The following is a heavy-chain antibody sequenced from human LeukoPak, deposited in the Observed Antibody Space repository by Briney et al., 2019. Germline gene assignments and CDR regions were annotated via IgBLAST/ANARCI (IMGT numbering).Heavy chain of an antibody. CDR2: IYYSGST. Sequence: PSETLSLTCTVSGGSISSYYWSWIRQPPGKGLEWIGYIYYSGSTNYNPSLKSRVIISVDTSKNQFSLKLSSVTAADTAVYYCARHRPLLRYSSGWYAYYFDYWGQGTLVTVSS. J-gene: IGHJ4*02. CDR1: GGSISSYY. V-gene: IGHV4-59*01. D-gene: IGHD6-19*01. CDR3: ARHRPLLRYSSGWYAYYFDY.